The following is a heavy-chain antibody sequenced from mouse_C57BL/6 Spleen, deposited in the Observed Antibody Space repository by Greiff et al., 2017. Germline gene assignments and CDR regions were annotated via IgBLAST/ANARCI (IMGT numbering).Heavy chain of an antibody. V-gene: IGHV1-81*01. J-gene: IGHJ4*01. CDR1: GYTFTSYG. Sequence: QVQLQQSGAELARPGASVKLSCKASGYTFTSYGISWVKQRTGQGLEWIGEIYPRSGNTYYNEKLKGKATLTADKSSSKAYMELRSLTSEDSAVYFCSRSEIYYDYDGPFYAMDYWGQGTSVTVSS. D-gene: IGHD2-4*01. CDR2: IYPRSGNT. CDR3: SRSEIYYDYDGPFYAMDY.